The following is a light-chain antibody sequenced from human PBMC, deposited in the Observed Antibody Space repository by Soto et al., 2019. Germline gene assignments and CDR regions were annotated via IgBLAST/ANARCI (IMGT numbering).Light chain of an antibody. CDR3: QQYGSAPLI. Sequence: DIQMTQSPSTLSASVGDRVTITCRASQSISSWLAWYQQKPGKAPKLLIYAASSLQSGVPSRFSGSGSGTDFTLTISRLEPEDFAVYYCQQYGSAPLIFGGGTKVDIK. J-gene: IGKJ4*01. V-gene: IGKV1-5*01. CDR1: QSISSW. CDR2: AAS.